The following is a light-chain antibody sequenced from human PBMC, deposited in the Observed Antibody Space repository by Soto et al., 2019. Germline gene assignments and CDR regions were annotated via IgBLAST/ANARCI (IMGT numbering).Light chain of an antibody. Sequence: QSALTQPASVSGSPGQSITISCTGTSSDVGDYNYVSWYQQHPGKAPKLMIYEVNNRPSGVSNRFSGSKSGDTASLTISGLQGEDEADYYCSSYTSSNTYVFGTGTKVTVL. CDR1: SSDVGDYNY. J-gene: IGLJ1*01. V-gene: IGLV2-14*01. CDR3: SSYTSSNTYV. CDR2: EVN.